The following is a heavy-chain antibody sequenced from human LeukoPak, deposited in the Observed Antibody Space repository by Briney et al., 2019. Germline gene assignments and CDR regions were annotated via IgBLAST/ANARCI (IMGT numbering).Heavy chain of an antibody. Sequence: TSSETLSLTCAVYGGSFSGYYWSWIRQPPGKGLEWIGEINHSGSTNYNPSLKSRVTISVDTSKNQFSLKLSSVTAADTAVYYCARALDFWSGYLDYWGQGTLVTVSS. CDR1: GGSFSGYY. D-gene: IGHD3-3*01. CDR3: ARALDFWSGYLDY. J-gene: IGHJ4*02. V-gene: IGHV4-34*01. CDR2: INHSGST.